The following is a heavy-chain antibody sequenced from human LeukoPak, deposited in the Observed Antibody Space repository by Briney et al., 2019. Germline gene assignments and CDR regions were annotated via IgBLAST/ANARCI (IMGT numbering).Heavy chain of an antibody. D-gene: IGHD6-13*01. CDR1: GYTFTSYD. Sequence: ASVTVSCTASGYTFTSYDINWVRPATGHGPEWMGWVNPSSGKIGFPQKFQGRVSMTSNTSTSTAYMELSSLRSEDTAVYYCARQRIAAALLGYWGQGTLVTVSS. CDR2: VNPSSGKI. J-gene: IGHJ4*02. V-gene: IGHV1-8*01. CDR3: ARQRIAAALLGY.